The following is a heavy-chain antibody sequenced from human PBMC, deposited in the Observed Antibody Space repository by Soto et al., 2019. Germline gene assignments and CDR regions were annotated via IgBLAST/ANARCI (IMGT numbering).Heavy chain of an antibody. CDR3: VTAYTYGPDAFDI. V-gene: IGHV3-30-3*01. D-gene: IGHD5-18*01. Sequence: QVQLVESGGGVVQPGRSLRLSCADSGFTFSSYAMHWVRQAPGKGLEWVAVIFHDGSDEYYADSVKGRLTVSRDNSKNALNLHLNLLKPEDTAVYYCVTAYTYGPDAFDIWGQWTMVTVTT. J-gene: IGHJ3*02. CDR2: IFHDGSDE. CDR1: GFTFSSYA.